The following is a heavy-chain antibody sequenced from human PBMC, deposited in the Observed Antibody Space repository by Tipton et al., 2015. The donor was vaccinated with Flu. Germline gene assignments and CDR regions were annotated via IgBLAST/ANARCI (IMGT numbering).Heavy chain of an antibody. D-gene: IGHD6-19*01. CDR2: IYFTGKT. Sequence: TLSLTCAVSGVSISSGGYYWSWIRQHPGKGLEWIGYIYFTGKTYYNSSLQSRVSISVDTSKNQFSLRLNSVTAADTAVYYCARSSRGWYRAMFDWGQGTLVTVSS. J-gene: IGHJ4*02. CDR1: GVSISSGGYY. CDR3: ARSSRGWYRAMFD. V-gene: IGHV4-31*11.